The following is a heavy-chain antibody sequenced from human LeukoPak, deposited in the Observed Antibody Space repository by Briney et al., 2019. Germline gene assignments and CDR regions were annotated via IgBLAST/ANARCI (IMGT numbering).Heavy chain of an antibody. CDR2: ISSSGSTI. V-gene: IGHV3-48*03. D-gene: IGHD2-21*02. Sequence: PGGSLRLFCAASGFTFSSYEMNWVRQAPGKGLVWVSYISSSGSTIYYADSVKGRFTISRDNAKNSLYLQMNSLRAEDTAVYYCAGGIVVVTALSFDPWGQGTLVTVSS. J-gene: IGHJ5*02. CDR1: GFTFSSYE. CDR3: AGGIVVVTALSFDP.